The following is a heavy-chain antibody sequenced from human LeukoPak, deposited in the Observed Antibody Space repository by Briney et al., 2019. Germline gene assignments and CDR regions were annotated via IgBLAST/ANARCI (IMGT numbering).Heavy chain of an antibody. J-gene: IGHJ4*02. CDR2: INPNSGGT. D-gene: IGHD2-2*02. CDR3: SLGYCSSTSCYSSRPFDY. CDR1: GYTFTGYY. Sequence: GASVKVSCKASGYTFTGYYMHWVRQAPGQGLEWMGWINPNSGGTNYAQKFQGRVTMTRDTSIGTAYMELSRLRSDDTAVYYCSLGYCSSTSCYSSRPFDYWGQGTLVTVSS. V-gene: IGHV1-2*02.